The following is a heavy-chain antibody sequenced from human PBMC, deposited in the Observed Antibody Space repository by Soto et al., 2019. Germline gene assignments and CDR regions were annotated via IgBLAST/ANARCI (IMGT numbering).Heavy chain of an antibody. CDR1: GGTFSSYA. D-gene: IGHD2-15*01. CDR3: AREGYCSGGSCYSAQYYYYYGMDV. J-gene: IGHJ6*02. V-gene: IGHV1-69*15. CDR2: IIPIFGTA. Sequence: QVQLVQSGAEVKKPGSSVKVSCKASGGTFSSYAISWVRQAPGQGLEWMGRIIPIFGTANYAQKFQGRVTITADESTSTAYMELSSLRSEDTAVYYCAREGYCSGGSCYSAQYYYYYGMDVWGQGTTVTVSS.